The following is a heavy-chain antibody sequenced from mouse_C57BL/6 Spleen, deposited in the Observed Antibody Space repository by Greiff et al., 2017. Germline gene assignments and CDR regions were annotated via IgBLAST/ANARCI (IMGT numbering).Heavy chain of an antibody. CDR2: ISSGGDYI. Sequence: EVKLVESGEGLVKPGGSLKLSCAASGFTFSSYAMSWVRQTPEKRLEWVAYISSGGDYIYYADTVKGRFTISRDNARNTLYLQMSSLKSEDTAMYYCTRDADLGYGSRYFDYGGQGTTLTVSS. D-gene: IGHD1-1*01. V-gene: IGHV5-9-1*02. J-gene: IGHJ2*01. CDR3: TRDADLGYGSRYFDY. CDR1: GFTFSSYA.